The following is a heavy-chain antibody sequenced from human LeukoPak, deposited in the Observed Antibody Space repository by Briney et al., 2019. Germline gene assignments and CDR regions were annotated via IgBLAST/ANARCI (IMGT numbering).Heavy chain of an antibody. J-gene: IGHJ4*02. D-gene: IGHD1-26*01. CDR1: GFTFSSYG. Sequence: PGGSLRLSCAASGFTFSSYGMHWVRQAPGKGLEWVAFIRYDGSNKYYADSVKGRFTISRDNSKNTLHLQMNSLRAEDTAVYYCAKDLSAKWDLAWWGQGTLVTVSS. CDR2: IRYDGSNK. CDR3: AKDLSAKWDLAW. V-gene: IGHV3-30*02.